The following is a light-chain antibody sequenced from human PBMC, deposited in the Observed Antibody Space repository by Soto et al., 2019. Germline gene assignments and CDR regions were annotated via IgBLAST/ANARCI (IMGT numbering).Light chain of an antibody. Sequence: QSALTQPASVSGSPGQSITISGTGTSSDVGGYNSVSWYQHHPGKAPKVMIYDVNNRPSGVSNRFSGSKSGNTASLTISGLQNEDESDYYCSSYTSMSTLVFGTGTKLTVL. CDR1: SSDVGGYNS. CDR3: SSYTSMSTLV. V-gene: IGLV2-14*03. J-gene: IGLJ1*01. CDR2: DVN.